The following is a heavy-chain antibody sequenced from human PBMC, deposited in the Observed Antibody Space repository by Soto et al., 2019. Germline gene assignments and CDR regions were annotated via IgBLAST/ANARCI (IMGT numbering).Heavy chain of an antibody. J-gene: IGHJ6*02. CDR3: ATSIVGATYYYYYGMDV. Sequence: PGGSLRLSCAASGFTFDDYAMHWVRQAPGKGLEWVSGISWNSGSIGYADSVKGRFTISRDNAKNSLYLQMNSLRAEDTALYYCATSIVGATYYYYYGMDVWGQGTTVTVSS. D-gene: IGHD1-26*01. CDR2: ISWNSGSI. CDR1: GFTFDDYA. V-gene: IGHV3-9*01.